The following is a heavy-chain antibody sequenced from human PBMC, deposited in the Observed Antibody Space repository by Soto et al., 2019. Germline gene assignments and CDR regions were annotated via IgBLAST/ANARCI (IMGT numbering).Heavy chain of an antibody. V-gene: IGHV3-23*01. D-gene: IGHD6-13*01. J-gene: IGHJ4*02. CDR1: EFSFDDYA. Sequence: GSLRLSCAASEFSFDDYAMSWVRQAPGKGLEWVSSITYTGVSTYYADSVKGRFTISRDNSRDTLFLQVNSLRAEDTAIYYCAKSSVWYPYFDSWGQGTLVTVSS. CDR3: AKSSVWYPYFDS. CDR2: ITYTGVST.